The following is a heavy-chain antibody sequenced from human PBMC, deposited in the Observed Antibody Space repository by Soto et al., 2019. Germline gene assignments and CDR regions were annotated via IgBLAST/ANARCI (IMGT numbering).Heavy chain of an antibody. CDR2: ISGGGDTT. J-gene: IGHJ4*02. CDR1: GFTFSSYG. Sequence: GGSLRLSCAASGFTFSSYGISWIRLSPGKGLEWVSVISGGGDTTYYTPSVKGRFTISRDDFRNTLYLQMNSLRTEDTAIYYCAKLGDFVVLPAGILDYWGPGTLVTSPQ. V-gene: IGHV3-23*01. D-gene: IGHD2-8*01. CDR3: AKLGDFVVLPAGILDY.